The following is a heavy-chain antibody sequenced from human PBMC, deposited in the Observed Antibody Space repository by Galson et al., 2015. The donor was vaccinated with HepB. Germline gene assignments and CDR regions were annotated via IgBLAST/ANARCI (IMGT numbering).Heavy chain of an antibody. D-gene: IGHD3-3*02. CDR2: ITSGGST. CDR1: GFTFSSYA. CDR3: AKDGAFRRPDC. Sequence: SLRLSCAASGFTFSSYAMTWVRQAPGKGLEWVSGITSGGSTYHADSVKGRFTISRDNSKNTLYLQMNSLRAEDTAVYYCAKDGAFRRPDCWGQGTLVTVSS. V-gene: IGHV3-23*01. J-gene: IGHJ4*02.